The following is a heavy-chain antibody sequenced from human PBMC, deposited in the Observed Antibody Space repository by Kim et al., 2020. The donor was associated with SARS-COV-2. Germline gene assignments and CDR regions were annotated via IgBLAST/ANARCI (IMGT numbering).Heavy chain of an antibody. Sequence: GGSLRLSCAASGFTFSGSAMHWVRQASGKGLEWVGRIRSKANSYATAYAASVKGRFTISRDDSKNTAYLQMNSLKTEDTAVYYCTRHDWDSSGWYPFDYWGQGTLVTVSS. CDR1: GFTFSGSA. CDR2: IRSKANSYAT. CDR3: TRHDWDSSGWYPFDY. J-gene: IGHJ4*02. V-gene: IGHV3-73*01. D-gene: IGHD6-19*01.